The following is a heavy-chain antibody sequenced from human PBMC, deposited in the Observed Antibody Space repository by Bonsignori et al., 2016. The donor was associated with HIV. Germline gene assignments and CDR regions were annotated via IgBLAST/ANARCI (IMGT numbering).Heavy chain of an antibody. Sequence: WIRQPPGKGLVWVSRINSDGSSTRYADSVKGRLTISRDNAKNTLYLQMNSLRAEDTAVYYCARVPPYLPIEDYFDYWGQGTLVTVSS. J-gene: IGHJ4*02. V-gene: IGHV3-74*01. CDR2: INSDGSST. D-gene: IGHD2-2*01. CDR3: ARVPPYLPIEDYFDY.